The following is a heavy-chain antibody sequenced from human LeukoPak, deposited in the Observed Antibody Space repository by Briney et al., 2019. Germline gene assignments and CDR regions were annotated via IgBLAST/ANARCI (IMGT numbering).Heavy chain of an antibody. D-gene: IGHD6-13*01. Sequence: PGRSLRLSCAASGFTFSSYAMHWVRQAPGKGLEGVAVISYDGSNKYYADSVKGRFTISRDNSKNTLYLQMNSLRAEDTAVYYCARDNLGSSWYIQLYRVFVYWGQGTLVTVSS. CDR2: ISYDGSNK. CDR3: ARDNLGSSWYIQLYRVFVY. J-gene: IGHJ4*02. CDR1: GFTFSSYA. V-gene: IGHV3-30-3*01.